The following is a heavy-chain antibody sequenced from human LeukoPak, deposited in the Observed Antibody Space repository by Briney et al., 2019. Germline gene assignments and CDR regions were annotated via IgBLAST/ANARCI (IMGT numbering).Heavy chain of an antibody. CDR3: ARVQGRITMVRGVITPAGWFDP. Sequence: SETLSLTCTVSVGTINTYYWSWIRQPPGKGLEWIGYIYYSGSTNYNPSLKSRVTISVDTSKNQFSLKLSSVTAADTAVYYCARVQGRITMVRGVITPAGWFDPWGQGTLVTVSS. J-gene: IGHJ5*02. D-gene: IGHD3-10*01. CDR1: VGTINTYY. CDR2: IYYSGST. V-gene: IGHV4-59*01.